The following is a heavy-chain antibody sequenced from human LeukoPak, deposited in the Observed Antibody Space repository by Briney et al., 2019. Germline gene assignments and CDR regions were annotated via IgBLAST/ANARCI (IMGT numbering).Heavy chain of an antibody. D-gene: IGHD1-26*01. CDR1: GFTFSSYW. J-gene: IGHJ4*02. CDR3: VRDLGGRSGY. Sequence: PGGSLRLSCAASGFTFSSYWMHWVRQAPGEGLVWVSRTNEDASTTNYADSVKGRFTIPRDNAKNTLYLQMNSLRAEDTAVYYCVRDLGGRSGYWGQGILVTVSS. V-gene: IGHV3-74*01. CDR2: TNEDASTT.